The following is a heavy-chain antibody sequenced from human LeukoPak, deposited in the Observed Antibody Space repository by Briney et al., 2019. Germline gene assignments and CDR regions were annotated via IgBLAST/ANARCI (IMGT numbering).Heavy chain of an antibody. CDR3: ARGDYFDY. CDR2: INIDLNST. D-gene: IGHD3-16*01. V-gene: IGHV3-74*01. J-gene: IGHJ4*02. CDR1: VFTFSIYW. Sequence: GGSLRLSCAASVFTFSIYWMHWGPQPPRKGRVGGSRINIDLNSTSYAESVRGRFTIYRANAKNTLYLQMNSLRDEDTAVYYCARGDYFDYWGQGTLVTVSS.